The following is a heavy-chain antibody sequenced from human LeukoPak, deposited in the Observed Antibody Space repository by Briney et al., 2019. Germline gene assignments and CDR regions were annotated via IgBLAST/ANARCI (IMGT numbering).Heavy chain of an antibody. Sequence: GSSVKVSCKASGGTFSSYAISWVRQAPGQGLEWMGRIIPIFGTANYAQKFQGRVTITTDESTSTAYMELSSLRSEDTAVYYCASSNLAYCGGDCYSAIDYWGQGTLVTVSS. CDR1: GGTFSSYA. CDR3: ASSNLAYCGGDCYSAIDY. J-gene: IGHJ4*02. V-gene: IGHV1-69*05. CDR2: IIPIFGTA. D-gene: IGHD2-21*02.